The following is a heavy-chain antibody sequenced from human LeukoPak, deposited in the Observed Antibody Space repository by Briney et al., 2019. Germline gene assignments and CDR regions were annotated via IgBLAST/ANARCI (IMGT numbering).Heavy chain of an antibody. V-gene: IGHV1-8*03. CDR3: ARGPQAAARRGRGWFDL. D-gene: IGHD6-6*01. CDR1: VYTFTIYD. Sequence: GASVTVSYKASVYTFTIYDINWVRPATGQGLEWMGWMNPNSGNTCYAQKFQRIGTITRNTSISTAYMELSSLRSEDTAVYYCARGPQAAARRGRGWFDLWGQGTLVTVSS. J-gene: IGHJ5*02. CDR2: MNPNSGNT.